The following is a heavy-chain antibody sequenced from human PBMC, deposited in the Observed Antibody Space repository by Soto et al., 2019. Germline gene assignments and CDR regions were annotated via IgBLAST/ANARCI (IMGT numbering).Heavy chain of an antibody. V-gene: IGHV3-23*01. Sequence: GGSLRLSCAASGFTFSSYAMSWVRQAPGKGLEWVSVIGGSAGSAYDADAVKGRFTISRDNPKNTLYLQLNSLRAEDTAVYYCAKHTGSSAFDIWGQGTMVTVSS. CDR2: IGGSAGSA. J-gene: IGHJ3*02. CDR3: AKHTGSSAFDI. CDR1: GFTFSSYA. D-gene: IGHD6-6*01.